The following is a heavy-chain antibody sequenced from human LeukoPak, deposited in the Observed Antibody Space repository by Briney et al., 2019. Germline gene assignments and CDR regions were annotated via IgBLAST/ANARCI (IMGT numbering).Heavy chain of an antibody. CDR1: GFTFSSYG. CDR2: ISYDGSNK. Sequence: GGSLRLSCAASGFTFSSYGMHWVRQAPGKGLEWVAVISYDGSNKYYADSVKGRFTISRDNSKNTLYLQMNSLRAEDTAVYYCAKELVVVITEYYFDYWGQGTLVTVSS. J-gene: IGHJ4*02. D-gene: IGHD3-22*01. V-gene: IGHV3-30*18. CDR3: AKELVVVITEYYFDY.